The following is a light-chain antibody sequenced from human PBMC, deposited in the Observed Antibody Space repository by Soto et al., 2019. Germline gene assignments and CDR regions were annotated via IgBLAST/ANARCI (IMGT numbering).Light chain of an antibody. J-gene: IGLJ2*01. CDR3: CSYAGSSYVV. CDR2: EVS. Sequence: QSALTQPASVSGSPGQSITISCTGTSSDVGSYNLVSWYQQHPGKAPKLMIYEVSKRPSGVSNRFSGSKSGNTASLTISGLKAEDEADYYCCSYAGSSYVVFGGGTQLTVL. V-gene: IGLV2-23*02. CDR1: SSDVGSYNL.